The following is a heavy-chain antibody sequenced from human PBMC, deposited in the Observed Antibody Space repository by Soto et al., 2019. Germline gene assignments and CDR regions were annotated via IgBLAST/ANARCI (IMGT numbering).Heavy chain of an antibody. CDR3: ATDLGELWPPVWGY. V-gene: IGHV3-33*01. CDR1: GFTFNTYG. J-gene: IGHJ4*02. Sequence: QVQLVESGGGVVQPGRSLRLSCAASGFTFNTYGMHWVRQAPGKGLEWVAVIYYDGRNKYYADSVKGRFTISRDNSNNTLNLQMNRLRVEDTAVYYCATDLGELWPPVWGYWGQGTLVTVSS. D-gene: IGHD1-26*01. CDR2: IYYDGRNK.